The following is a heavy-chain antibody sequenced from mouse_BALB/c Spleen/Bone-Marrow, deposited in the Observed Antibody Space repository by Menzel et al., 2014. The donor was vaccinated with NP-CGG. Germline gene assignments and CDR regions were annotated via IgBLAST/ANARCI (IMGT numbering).Heavy chain of an antibody. CDR2: ILPGSGTT. J-gene: IGHJ2*01. V-gene: IGHV1-9*01. CDR1: GYTFSSYW. Sequence: VQLQESGAELMKPGASVKISCKATGYTFSSYWIEWVKQRPGHGLEWIGEILPGSGTTNYNEKFKGKATFTADTSSNTAYMQLGSLTSEDSAVYYCARGTYRYYFDYWGQGTTLTVSS. D-gene: IGHD2-14*01. CDR3: ARGTYRYYFDY.